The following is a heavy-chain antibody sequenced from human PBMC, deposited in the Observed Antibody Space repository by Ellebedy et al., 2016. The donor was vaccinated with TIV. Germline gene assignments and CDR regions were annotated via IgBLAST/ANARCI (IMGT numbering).Heavy chain of an antibody. J-gene: IGHJ3*02. D-gene: IGHD4-17*01. V-gene: IGHV4-31*03. Sequence: LRLXCTVSGGSISSGGYYWSWIRQHPGKGLEWIGYIYYSGSTYYNPSLKSRVTISVDTSKNQFSLKLSSVTAADTAVYYCARDLLDYGDYVGAFDIWGQGTMVTVSS. CDR3: ARDLLDYGDYVGAFDI. CDR2: IYYSGST. CDR1: GGSISSGGYY.